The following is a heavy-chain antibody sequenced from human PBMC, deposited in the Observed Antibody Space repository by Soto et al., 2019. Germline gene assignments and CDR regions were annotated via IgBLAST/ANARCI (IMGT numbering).Heavy chain of an antibody. CDR3: ACQAIAAAGYYYGMDV. D-gene: IGHD6-13*01. CDR1: GFTFSDYY. CDR2: ISSSDSTI. Sequence: PGGSLRLSCAASGFTFSDYYMSWIRQAPGKGLEWVSYISSSDSTIYYADSVKGRFTISRDNAKNSLYLQMNSLRAEDTAVYYCACQAIAAAGYYYGMDVWGQGTTVTVSS. V-gene: IGHV3-11*01. J-gene: IGHJ6*02.